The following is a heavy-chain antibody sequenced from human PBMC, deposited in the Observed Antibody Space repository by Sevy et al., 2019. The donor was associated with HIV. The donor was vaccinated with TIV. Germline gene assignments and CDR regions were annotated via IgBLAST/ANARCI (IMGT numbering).Heavy chain of an antibody. CDR2: IIPIFGTA. CDR1: GGTFSSYA. J-gene: IGHJ6*02. V-gene: IGHV1-69*13. CDR3: AGDPGYCSGGSCYRPLKRVRYGMDV. D-gene: IGHD2-15*01. Sequence: ASVKVSCKASGGTFSSYAISWVRQAPGQGLEWMGGIIPIFGTANYAQKFQGRVTITADESTSTAYMELSSLRSEDTAVYYCAGDPGYCSGGSCYRPLKRVRYGMDVWGQGTTVTVSS.